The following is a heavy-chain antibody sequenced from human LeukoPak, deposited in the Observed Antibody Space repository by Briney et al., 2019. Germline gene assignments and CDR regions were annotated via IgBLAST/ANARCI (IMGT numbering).Heavy chain of an antibody. CDR3: ARGSPYPNY. J-gene: IGHJ4*02. Sequence: GGSLRLSCAASGFTFSSYSMSWVRQAPGKGLEWVSYISSTSSTIYYADSVKGRFTISRDNARNSLYLQMNSLRAEDTAVYYCARGSPYPNYWGQGTLVTVSS. CDR2: ISSTSSTI. V-gene: IGHV3-48*01. D-gene: IGHD2-21*01. CDR1: GFTFSSYS.